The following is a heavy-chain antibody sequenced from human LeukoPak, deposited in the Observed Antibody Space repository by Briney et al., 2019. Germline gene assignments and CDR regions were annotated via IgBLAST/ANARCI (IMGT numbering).Heavy chain of an antibody. J-gene: IGHJ5*02. Sequence: PSETLSLTCAVYGGSFSGYYWSWIRQPPGKGLEWIGEINHSGSTNYNPSLKSRVTISVDTPKNQFSLKLSSVTAADTAVYYCARGRPYYYDSSGYYYGCWFDPWGQGTLVTVSS. CDR2: INHSGST. V-gene: IGHV4-34*01. CDR1: GGSFSGYY. CDR3: ARGRPYYYDSSGYYYGCWFDP. D-gene: IGHD3-22*01.